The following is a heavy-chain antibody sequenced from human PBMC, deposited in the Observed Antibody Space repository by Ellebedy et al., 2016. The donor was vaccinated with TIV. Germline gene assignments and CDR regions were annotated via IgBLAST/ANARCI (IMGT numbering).Heavy chain of an antibody. Sequence: PGGSLRLSCVASGFTFSGYAMSWVRQAPGKGMEWVSGINNGGRTTSYADSVKGRLTISRDNSRSTLYLQMNSLRDEDSAVDYCSKDMVFGDGKWEIDVWGQGTMVTVSS. J-gene: IGHJ6*02. D-gene: IGHD1-26*01. CDR3: SKDMVFGDGKWEIDV. CDR1: GFTFSGYA. V-gene: IGHV3-23*01. CDR2: INNGGRTT.